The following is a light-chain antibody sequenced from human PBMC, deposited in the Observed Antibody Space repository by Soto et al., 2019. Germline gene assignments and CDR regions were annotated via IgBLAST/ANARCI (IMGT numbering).Light chain of an antibody. J-gene: IGKJ1*01. CDR3: QQYNDWPPST. Sequence: EIVMTQSPATLSVSPGERATLSCRASQSVSSNLAWYQQKPGQAPRLLIYGASTRATGIPARFSGSGSGTEFTLTISRLQSEDFAVYYCQQYNDWPPSTFGQGTKVGIK. V-gene: IGKV3-15*01. CDR1: QSVSSN. CDR2: GAS.